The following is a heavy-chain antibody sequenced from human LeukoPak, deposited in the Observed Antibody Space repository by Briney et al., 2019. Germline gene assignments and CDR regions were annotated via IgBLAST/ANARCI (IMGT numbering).Heavy chain of an antibody. CDR1: GGSINNYY. Sequence: SETLSLTCTVSGGSINNYYWSWIRQPAGKGLEWIGRIYSSGSSSYNPSLQSRVTMSLDTSKNQFSLHLTSVTAADTAVYYCARQLAGLAPPGFIDSWGQGTLVTVSS. CDR3: ARQLAGLAPPGFIDS. CDR2: IYSSGSS. D-gene: IGHD3-3*02. V-gene: IGHV4-4*07. J-gene: IGHJ4*02.